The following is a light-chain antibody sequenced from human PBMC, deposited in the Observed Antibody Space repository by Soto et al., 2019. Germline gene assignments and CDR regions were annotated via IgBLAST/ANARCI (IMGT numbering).Light chain of an antibody. J-gene: IGKJ4*01. CDR2: GAS. CDR1: QSVSSN. V-gene: IGKV3-15*01. CDR3: QQYNNWPLT. Sequence: EIVMTQSPATLSVSPGERATLSCRASQSVSSNLAWYQQKPGQAPRLLIYGASTRATGIPVRFSGSGSGTEFTLTISSLQSEEFAVYYCQQYNNWPLTFGGGTKVEIK.